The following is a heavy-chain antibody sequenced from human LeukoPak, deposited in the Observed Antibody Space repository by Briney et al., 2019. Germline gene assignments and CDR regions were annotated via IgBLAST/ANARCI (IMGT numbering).Heavy chain of an antibody. D-gene: IGHD4-17*01. J-gene: IGHJ5*02. CDR2: IYYSGST. V-gene: IGHV4-39*01. Sequence: SETLSLTCTVSGGSVSSSSYYWGWIRQPPGKGLEWIGSIYYSGSTYYNPSLKSRVTISVDTSKNQFSLKLSSVTAADTAVYYCARNLTQDFGDPGRTLNTNCFDPWGKGTLVTVSS. CDR3: ARNLTQDFGDPGRTLNTNCFDP. CDR1: GGSVSSSSYY.